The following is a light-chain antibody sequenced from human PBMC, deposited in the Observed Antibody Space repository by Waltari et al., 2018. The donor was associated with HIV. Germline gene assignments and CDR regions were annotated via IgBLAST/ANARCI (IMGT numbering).Light chain of an antibody. J-gene: IGKJ3*01. CDR3: QQSDSYPLT. V-gene: IGKV1-39*01. Sequence: IQMTQSPSSLSASVGDTITITCRASQSIATHLNWYQQKLGKVPKVLIYGASTLQSGAPSRFSGSGSGTHFTLTITNLQPEDFATYFCQQSDSYPLTFTPGTKVDVK. CDR1: QSIATH. CDR2: GAS.